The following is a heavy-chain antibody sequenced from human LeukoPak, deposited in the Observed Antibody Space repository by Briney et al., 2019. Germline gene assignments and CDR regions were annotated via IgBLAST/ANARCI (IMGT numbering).Heavy chain of an antibody. V-gene: IGHV4-39*07. J-gene: IGHJ4*02. D-gene: IGHD3-10*01. CDR1: GGSISSSNYC. CDR2: IYYSGST. CDR3: ARVMVRGVIIIPGDY. Sequence: SETLSLTCTVSGGSISSSNYCWGWIRQPPGKGLEWIGSIYYSGSTHYNPSLKSRVTISVDTSKNQFSLKLSSVTAADTAVYYCARVMVRGVIIIPGDYWGQGTLVTVSS.